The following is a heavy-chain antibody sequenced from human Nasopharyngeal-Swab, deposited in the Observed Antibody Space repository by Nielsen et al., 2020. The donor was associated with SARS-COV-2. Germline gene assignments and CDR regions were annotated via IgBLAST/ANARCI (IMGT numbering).Heavy chain of an antibody. D-gene: IGHD5-12*01. CDR3: ARDLSGYWVSFDY. V-gene: IGHV3-21*01. Sequence: WIRQPPGKGLEWVSSISSSSSYIYYADSVKGRSTISRDNAKNSLYLQMNSLRAEDTAVYYCARDLSGYWVSFDYWGQGTLVTVSS. J-gene: IGHJ4*02. CDR2: ISSSSSYI.